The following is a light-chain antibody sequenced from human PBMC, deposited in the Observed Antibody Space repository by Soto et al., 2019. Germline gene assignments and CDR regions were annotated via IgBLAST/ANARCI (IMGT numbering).Light chain of an antibody. CDR2: DVS. CDR3: SSYTSSSTLRV. Sequence: QSVLTQPASVSGSPGQSITICCTGTSSDVGGYNYVSWYQQHPGKAPKLMIYDVSNRPSGVSNRFSGSKSGNMASLTISGLQAEDEADYYCSSYTSSSTLRVFGAGTKLTVL. V-gene: IGLV2-14*01. J-gene: IGLJ2*01. CDR1: SSDVGGYNY.